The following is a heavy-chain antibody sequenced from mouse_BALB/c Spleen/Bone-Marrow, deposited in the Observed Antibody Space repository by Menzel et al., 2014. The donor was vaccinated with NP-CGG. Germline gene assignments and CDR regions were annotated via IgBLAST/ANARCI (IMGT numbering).Heavy chain of an antibody. CDR2: IDPANGNT. CDR3: ARNGNYGAWFAY. Sequence: VQLKQSGAELVKPGASANLFCTASGFNIKNNHMPWVKQRPEQGLEWDGRIDPANGNTKYEPKFQGKATITADTSSNTAYLQLSSLTSEDTAVYYCARNGNYGAWFAYWGQGTLVTVSA. D-gene: IGHD2-1*01. V-gene: IGHV14-3*02. J-gene: IGHJ3*01. CDR1: GFNIKNNH.